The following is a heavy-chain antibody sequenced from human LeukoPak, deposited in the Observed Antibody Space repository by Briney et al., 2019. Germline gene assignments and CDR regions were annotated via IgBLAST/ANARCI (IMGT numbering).Heavy chain of an antibody. CDR3: VKDPPPRYSGSPPAY. D-gene: IGHD1-26*01. CDR2: INKDGGEK. Sequence: RGGSLRLSCAASGFTFSSYWMSWVRQAPGKGLEWVANINKDGGEKYYVDSVKGRFTISRDNAKNSLYLQMNSLRADDTAVYYCVKDPPPRYSGSPPAYWGQGTLVTVSS. CDR1: GFTFSSYW. J-gene: IGHJ4*02. V-gene: IGHV3-7*03.